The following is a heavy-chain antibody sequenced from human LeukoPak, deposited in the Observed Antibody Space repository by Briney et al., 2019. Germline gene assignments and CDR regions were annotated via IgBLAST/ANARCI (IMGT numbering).Heavy chain of an antibody. V-gene: IGHV1-2*04. Sequence: ASVKVSCRASGYTFTGFYIHWVRQAPGQGLEWMGWIYSDSGDTNYAQKFQGCVTMTRDTSISTAYMELSRLTSDDTAVYYCARAIAAAGTNYYGMDVWGQGTTVTVSS. CDR2: IYSDSGDT. J-gene: IGHJ6*02. CDR3: ARAIAAAGTNYYGMDV. CDR1: GYTFTGFY. D-gene: IGHD6-13*01.